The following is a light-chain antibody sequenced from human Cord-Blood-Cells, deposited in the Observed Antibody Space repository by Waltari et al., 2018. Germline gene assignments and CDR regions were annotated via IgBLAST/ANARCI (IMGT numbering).Light chain of an antibody. CDR1: QSVLYSSNNKNY. Sequence: DIVVTKSSAFLALLLGARATINCKSSQSVLYSSNNKNYLAWYQQKPGKPPKLLIYWASTRETGVPDRFSGSGSGTDFTLTISSLQAEDVAVYYCQQYYSTPYTFGQGTKLEIK. CDR3: QQYYSTPYT. J-gene: IGKJ2*01. CDR2: WAS. V-gene: IGKV4-1*01.